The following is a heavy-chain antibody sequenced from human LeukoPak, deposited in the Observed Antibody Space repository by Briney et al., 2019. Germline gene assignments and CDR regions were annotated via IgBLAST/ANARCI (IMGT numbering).Heavy chain of an antibody. D-gene: IGHD3-10*01. V-gene: IGHV3-53*01. J-gene: IGHJ4*02. CDR3: ARAHPYYYGSGGD. Sequence: GGSLRLSCAASGFTVSSSYMSWVRQAPGKGLEWVSVIYSGGSTYYADSVKGRFTISRDNAKNSLYLQMNSLRAEDTAVYYCARAHPYYYGSGGDWGQGTLVTVSS. CDR2: IYSGGST. CDR1: GFTVSSSY.